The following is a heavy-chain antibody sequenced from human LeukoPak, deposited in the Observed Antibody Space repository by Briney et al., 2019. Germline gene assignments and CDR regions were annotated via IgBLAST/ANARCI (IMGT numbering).Heavy chain of an antibody. Sequence: GGSLRLSCAASGFTFSDYYMSWIRQAPGKGLEWVSYISNSGSTRYYADSVRGRITISRDNAKNSLFLQMDSLRAEDTAVYYCARAGGCSSTSCYIMEDYYYYYYMDVWGKGTTVTVSS. CDR2: ISNSGSTR. D-gene: IGHD2-2*02. V-gene: IGHV3-11*01. CDR1: GFTFSDYY. J-gene: IGHJ6*03. CDR3: ARAGGCSSTSCYIMEDYYYYYYMDV.